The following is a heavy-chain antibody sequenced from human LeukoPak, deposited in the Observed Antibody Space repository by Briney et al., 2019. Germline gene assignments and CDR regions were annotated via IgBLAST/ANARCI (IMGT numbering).Heavy chain of an antibody. Sequence: ASLKGSCKASCYTFSHYGISWVRQAPGQGLEWMGWISAYNGNTNYAQKLQGRVTMTTDTSTTTAYMELRSLRSDDTAVYYCARPIQVGATFFDDWGQGTLVTVSS. D-gene: IGHD1-26*01. V-gene: IGHV1-18*01. J-gene: IGHJ4*02. CDR1: CYTFSHYG. CDR3: ARPIQVGATFFDD. CDR2: ISAYNGNT.